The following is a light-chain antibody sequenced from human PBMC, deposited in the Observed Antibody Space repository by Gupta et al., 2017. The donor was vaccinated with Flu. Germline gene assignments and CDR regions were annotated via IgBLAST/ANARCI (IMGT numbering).Light chain of an antibody. CDR2: TTR. CDR3: WLYLGYGVRV. CDR1: SVPVSAIYA. Sequence: SVPVSAIYAAIWYHHTPGRPPLMLTHTTRSRSSWVPARLSGSIVGNKAVLTIAGAQSDDEFAYFCWLYLGYGVRVFGGGTRLTVL. V-gene: IGLV8-61*01. J-gene: IGLJ3*02.